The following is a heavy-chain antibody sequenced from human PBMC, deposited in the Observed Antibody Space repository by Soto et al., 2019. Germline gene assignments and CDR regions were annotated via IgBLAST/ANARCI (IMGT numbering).Heavy chain of an antibody. CDR2: ISSSSSYI. CDR3: ARESGSVWGSYYRDFRY. D-gene: IGHD3-16*01. J-gene: IGHJ4*02. Sequence: GGSLRLSCAASGFPFSSYSMNWVRPAPGKGLEWVSSISSSSSYIYYADSVKGRFTISRDNAKNSLYLQMNSLRAEDTAVYYCARESGSVWGSYYRDFRYWGQGTLVTVSS. V-gene: IGHV3-21*01. CDR1: GFPFSSYS.